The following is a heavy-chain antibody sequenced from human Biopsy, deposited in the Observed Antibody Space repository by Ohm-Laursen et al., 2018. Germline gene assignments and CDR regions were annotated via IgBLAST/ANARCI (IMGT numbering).Heavy chain of an antibody. D-gene: IGHD1/OR15-1a*01. CDR3: ARGGGYNWNNGWFDP. J-gene: IGHJ5*02. Sequence: SVKVSCKVSGYTFTTYYIHWVRQAPGQGLEWMGIINPGGNSTAYTQNFQGRVTMTWDTSTTTVYMELSSLRSEDTAVYYCARGGGYNWNNGWFDPWGQGTLVTVSS. CDR2: INPGGNST. V-gene: IGHV1-46*01. CDR1: GYTFTTYY.